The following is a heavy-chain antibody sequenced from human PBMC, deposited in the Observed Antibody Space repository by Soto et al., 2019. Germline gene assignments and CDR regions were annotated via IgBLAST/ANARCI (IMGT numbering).Heavy chain of an antibody. J-gene: IGHJ5*02. CDR2: IYYSGST. D-gene: IGHD5-12*01. CDR3: ARHVGGYDYLCFAP. CDR1: GGSSSGYY. V-gene: IGHV4-59*08. Sequence: ALVTLSVTCSVAGGSSSGYYWSWIRQPPGKGLEWIGYIYYSGSTNYNPSLKSRVTISVDTSKNQFSLKLSSVTAADTAVYYCARHVGGYDYLCFAPWGQGTPVTVSS.